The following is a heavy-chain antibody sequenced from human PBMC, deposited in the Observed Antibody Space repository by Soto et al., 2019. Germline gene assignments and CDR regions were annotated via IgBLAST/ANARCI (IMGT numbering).Heavy chain of an antibody. D-gene: IGHD6-13*01. Sequence: GESLNISCKGSGYSFTSHWIGWVRQMSGKGLEWMGTIYPDDSDTRYSPSFQGQVTISADKSISTAYLQWSSLKASDTAMYYCARHMEAAAGQFYYYYGMDVWGQGTTVTVSS. J-gene: IGHJ6*02. CDR3: ARHMEAAAGQFYYYYGMDV. CDR2: IYPDDSDT. V-gene: IGHV5-51*01. CDR1: GYSFTSHW.